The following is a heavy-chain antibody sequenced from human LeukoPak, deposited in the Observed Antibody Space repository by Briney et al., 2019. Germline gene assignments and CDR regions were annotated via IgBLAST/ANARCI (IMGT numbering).Heavy chain of an antibody. D-gene: IGHD1-7*01. CDR1: GGTFSSYA. Sequence: GASVKVSCKASGGTFSSYAISWVRQAPGQGLEWMGGIIPIFGTANYAQKFQGRVTITTDESTSTAYMELSSLRSEDTAVYYCAHELELVRRGFYYYYMDVWGKGTTATVSS. V-gene: IGHV1-69*05. CDR2: IIPIFGTA. CDR3: AHELELVRRGFYYYYMDV. J-gene: IGHJ6*03.